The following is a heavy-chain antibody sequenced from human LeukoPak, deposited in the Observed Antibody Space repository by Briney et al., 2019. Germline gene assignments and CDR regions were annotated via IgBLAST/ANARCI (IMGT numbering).Heavy chain of an antibody. CDR2: IYNSGSS. Sequence: PSETLSLTCTVSGGSISSYYWSWIRQSPGKGLEWIGYIYNSGSSNYNPSLRSRVTISVDTSKNQFSLKLSSVTAADTAVYYCARIGYCSGGSCYPLDYWGQGTLVTVSS. D-gene: IGHD2-15*01. CDR1: GGSISSYY. CDR3: ARIGYCSGGSCYPLDY. J-gene: IGHJ4*02. V-gene: IGHV4-59*01.